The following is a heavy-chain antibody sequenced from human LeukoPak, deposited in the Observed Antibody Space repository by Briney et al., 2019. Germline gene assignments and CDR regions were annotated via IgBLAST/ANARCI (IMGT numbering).Heavy chain of an antibody. CDR1: GFTFTMYA. Sequence: GGSLRLSCAASGFTFTMYAMSWVRQAPGKGLEWVSVISVDGGGTYYADSVKGRFTISRDNSKSTAYLQMNSLRAEDTAVYYCAKDSVGVAGPDYWGQGSLVTVSS. D-gene: IGHD6-19*01. V-gene: IGHV3-23*01. CDR3: AKDSVGVAGPDY. J-gene: IGHJ4*02. CDR2: ISVDGGGT.